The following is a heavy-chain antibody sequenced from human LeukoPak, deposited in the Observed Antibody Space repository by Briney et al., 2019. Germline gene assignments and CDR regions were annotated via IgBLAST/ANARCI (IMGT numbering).Heavy chain of an antibody. CDR3: ARAVVPAASYFDY. J-gene: IGHJ4*02. V-gene: IGHV4-61*01. CDR2: IYYSGST. D-gene: IGHD2-2*01. CDR1: GGSVSSGSYY. Sequence: SETLSLTCTVSGGSVSSGSYYWSWTRQPPGTGLEWIGYIYYSGSTNYNPSLKSRVTISVDTSKNQFSLKLSSVTAADTAVYYCARAVVPAASYFDYWGQGTLVTVSS.